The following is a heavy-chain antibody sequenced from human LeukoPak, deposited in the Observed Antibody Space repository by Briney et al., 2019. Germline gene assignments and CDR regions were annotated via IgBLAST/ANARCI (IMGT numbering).Heavy chain of an antibody. Sequence: SETLSLTCAVYGGSFSGYYWSWIRQPPGKGLEWIGEINHSGSTNYNPSLKSRVTISVDTSKNQFSLKLSSVTAADTAVYYCARPSYSSSWYGGAFDYWGQGTLVTVSS. CDR3: ARPSYSSSWYGGAFDY. CDR1: GGSFSGYY. V-gene: IGHV4-34*01. D-gene: IGHD6-13*01. J-gene: IGHJ4*02. CDR2: INHSGST.